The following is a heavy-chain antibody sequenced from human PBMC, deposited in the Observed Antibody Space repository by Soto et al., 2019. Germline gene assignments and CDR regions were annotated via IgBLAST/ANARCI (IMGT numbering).Heavy chain of an antibody. J-gene: IGHJ6*02. V-gene: IGHV4-30-4*01. D-gene: IGHD3-9*01. CDR2: IYYSGST. Sequence: NPSETLSLTCTVSGGSISSGDYYWSWIRQPPGQGLEWIGYIYYSGSTYYNPSLKSRVTISVDTSKNQFSLKLSSVTAADTAVYYCASFAYYDILTGQYYYYGMDVWGQGTTVTVSS. CDR3: ASFAYYDILTGQYYYYGMDV. CDR1: GGSISSGDYY.